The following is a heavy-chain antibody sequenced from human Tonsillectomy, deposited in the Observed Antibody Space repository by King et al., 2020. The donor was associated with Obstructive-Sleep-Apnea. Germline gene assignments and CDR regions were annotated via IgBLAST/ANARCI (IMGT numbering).Heavy chain of an antibody. CDR1: GFSLSTSGMC. CDR3: ARIRHYYGSGSSVDY. D-gene: IGHD3-10*01. Sequence: VTLQESGPALVKPPQTLTLTCTFSGFSLSTSGMCVSWIRQPPGKALEWLARIDWDDDKYYSTSLKTRLTISKDTSKNQVVLTMTNMDPVDTATYYCARIRHYYGSGSSVDYWGQGTLVTVSS. V-gene: IGHV2-70*11. CDR2: IDWDDDK. J-gene: IGHJ4*02.